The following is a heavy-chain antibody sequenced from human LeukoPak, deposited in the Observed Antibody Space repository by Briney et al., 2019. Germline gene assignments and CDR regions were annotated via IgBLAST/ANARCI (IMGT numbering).Heavy chain of an antibody. J-gene: IGHJ6*03. D-gene: IGHD2-15*01. CDR3: ARERRGGNHLYYYYNYMDV. V-gene: IGHV4-59*01. CDR2: IYYSGGT. CDR1: GGSISSYY. Sequence: SETLSLTCTVSGGSISSYYWSWLRQPPGKGLEWIGYIYYSGGTNYNPSLTSRVTISLDTSKNKYSLKLSSVTAADTAVYYCARERRGGNHLYYYYNYMDVWGKGTTVTVSS.